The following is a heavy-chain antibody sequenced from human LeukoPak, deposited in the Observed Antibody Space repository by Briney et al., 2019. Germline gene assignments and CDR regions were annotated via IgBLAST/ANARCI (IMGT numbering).Heavy chain of an antibody. J-gene: IGHJ6*02. Sequence: GGSLRLSCAASGFTFSNYWMHWVRQAPGKGLVWVSRIKSDGSSPSYADSVKGRFTISRDNAKNTLYLQMNSLRGEDTAVYYCARRGIGYYYYGMDVWGLGTTVTVSS. CDR1: GFTFSNYW. D-gene: IGHD3-16*01. CDR2: IKSDGSSP. CDR3: ARRGIGYYYYGMDV. V-gene: IGHV3-74*01.